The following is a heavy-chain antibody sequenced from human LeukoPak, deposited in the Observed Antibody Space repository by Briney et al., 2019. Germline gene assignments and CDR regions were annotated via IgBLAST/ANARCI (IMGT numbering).Heavy chain of an antibody. CDR1: GDTFTTYY. CDR2: INPSGGST. V-gene: IGHV1-46*01. J-gene: IGHJ4*02. Sequence: ASVKVSCKPSGDTFTTYYIHWVRQAPGQGLEWMGMINPSGGSTSFAQRFQGRVTMTGDTSTSTVYMELSSLRSEDTAVYYCVRNVGSGFDYWGQGTLVTVSS. D-gene: IGHD1-1*01. CDR3: VRNVGSGFDY.